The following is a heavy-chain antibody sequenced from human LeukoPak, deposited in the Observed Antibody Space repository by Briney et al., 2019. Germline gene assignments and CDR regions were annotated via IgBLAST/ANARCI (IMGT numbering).Heavy chain of an antibody. CDR1: GGSITSSNW. CDR3: ARESPKAVAGTNRAYGMDV. J-gene: IGHJ6*02. CDR2: IYHSGST. V-gene: IGHV4-4*03. D-gene: IGHD6-19*01. Sequence: PGTLSLTCAVSGGSITSSNWWSWVRQPPGKGLEWIGEIYHSGSTNYNPSLKSRVTISVDKSKNPFSLKLSSVTAADTAVYYCARESPKAVAGTNRAYGMDVWGQGTTVTVSS.